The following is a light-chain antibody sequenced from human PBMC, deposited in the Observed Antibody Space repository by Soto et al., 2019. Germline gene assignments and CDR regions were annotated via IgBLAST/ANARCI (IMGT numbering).Light chain of an antibody. J-gene: IGKJ2*01. CDR1: QSISSTY. CDR2: AAS. CDR3: QQYFGSLYT. Sequence: SVLTQSPGTLSLFPGEGATLSCRTSQSISSTYLAWYQQRPGQAPRLLIYAASSRATGIPDRFSGSGSGTDFTLTISRLEPVDFAVYYCQQYFGSLYTFGQGTKLEIK. V-gene: IGKV3-20*01.